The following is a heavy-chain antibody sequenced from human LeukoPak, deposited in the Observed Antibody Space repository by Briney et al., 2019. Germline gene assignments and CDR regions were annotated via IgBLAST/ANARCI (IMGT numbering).Heavy chain of an antibody. D-gene: IGHD3-22*01. J-gene: IGHJ4*02. CDR1: GGTFSSYT. V-gene: IGHV1-69*01. Sequence: GSSVKVSCKASGGTFSSYTISWVRQAPGQGLEWMGGIIPIFGTANYAQKFQGRVTITADDSTTTAYMELSSLRSEDTGVYYCEFYYHERTYWRGATLVTVSS. CDR3: EFYYHERTY. CDR2: IIPIFGTA.